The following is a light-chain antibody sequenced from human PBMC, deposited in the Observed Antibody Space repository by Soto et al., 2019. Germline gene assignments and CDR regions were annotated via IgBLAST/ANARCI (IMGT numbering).Light chain of an antibody. CDR3: QTWGTAIHV. Sequence: QPVLTQSPSASASLGASVKLTCTLSSGHSSYAIAWHQQQPEKGPRYLMKLNSDGSHSKGDGIPDRFSGSSSGAVRYLTISSLQSEDEADYYCQTWGTAIHVFGGGTKLTV. J-gene: IGLJ3*02. CDR1: SGHSSYA. V-gene: IGLV4-69*01. CDR2: LNSDGSH.